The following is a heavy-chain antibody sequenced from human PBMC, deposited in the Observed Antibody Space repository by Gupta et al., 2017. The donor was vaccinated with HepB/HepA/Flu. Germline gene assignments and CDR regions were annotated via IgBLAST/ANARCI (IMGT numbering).Heavy chain of an antibody. CDR2: ISWNSGNI. D-gene: IGHD6-13*01. J-gene: IGHJ3*02. CDR3: AKDFRERAAAGIDAFDI. CDR1: GFTFDDYA. Sequence: EVQLVESGGGLVQPGRSLRLSCAASGFTFDDYAMNWVRQAPGKGLEWVSRISWNSGNIGYADSVKGRFTISRDSAKNSLYLQMNSLRPEDTALYYCAKDFRERAAAGIDAFDIWGQGTMVTVSS. V-gene: IGHV3-9*01.